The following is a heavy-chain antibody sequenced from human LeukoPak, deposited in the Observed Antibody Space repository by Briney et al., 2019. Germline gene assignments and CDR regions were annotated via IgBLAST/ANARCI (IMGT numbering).Heavy chain of an antibody. Sequence: GGSLRLSCAASGFTFSSYGMSWVRQAPGKGLEWVSYISGSGSTIYYADSVKGRFTISRDNAKNSLYLQMNSLRAEDTAVYYCARDPSVPADYYYYYMDVWGKGTTVTVSS. CDR1: GFTFSSYG. V-gene: IGHV3-48*01. D-gene: IGHD2-2*01. CDR2: ISGSGSTI. CDR3: ARDPSVPADYYYYYMDV. J-gene: IGHJ6*03.